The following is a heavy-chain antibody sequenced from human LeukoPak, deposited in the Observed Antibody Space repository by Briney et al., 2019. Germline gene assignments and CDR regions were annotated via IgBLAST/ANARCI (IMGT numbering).Heavy chain of an antibody. CDR2: IYPGDYET. V-gene: IGHV5-51*01. J-gene: IGHJ4*02. CDR3: AIPPGYCGNDCSFDH. Sequence: GESLKISCEGSGYSFSNYWIGWVRQMPGKGLEWMGTIYPGDYETRYSPSFQGLVTISVDKSISTAYLQWSSLKASDTAMYYCAIPPGYCGNDCSFDHWGQGTLVTVSS. CDR1: GYSFSNYW. D-gene: IGHD2-21*02.